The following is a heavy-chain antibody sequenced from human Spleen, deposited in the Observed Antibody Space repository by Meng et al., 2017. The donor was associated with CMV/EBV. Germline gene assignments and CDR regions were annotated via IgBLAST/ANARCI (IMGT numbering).Heavy chain of an antibody. V-gene: IGHV3-30-3*01. D-gene: IGHD3-10*01. J-gene: IGHJ4*01. CDR2: ISSDGNSK. CDR3: ASSSSGLSPIDF. Sequence: SLKISCAASRSTFRNYAMHWVRQAPGKGLEWVALISSDGNSKSYADSVKGRFSVSRDNSKNTVFLQVSSLKFEDTAVYHCASSSSGLSPIDFWGHGTLVTVSS. CDR1: RSTFRNYA.